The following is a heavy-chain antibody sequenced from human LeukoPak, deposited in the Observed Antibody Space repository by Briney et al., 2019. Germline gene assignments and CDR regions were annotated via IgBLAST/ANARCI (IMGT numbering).Heavy chain of an antibody. CDR1: GYTFISYR. J-gene: IGHJ3*02. Sequence: VASVKVSCKASGYTFISYRISWVRQAPGRGPEWMGWFSPYNGNTNYAQKFQGRVTMSTDTSTSTASMDLRTLGSDDTAVYYCARERPWGSRAFDIWGQGTMVTVSS. V-gene: IGHV1-18*01. CDR3: ARERPWGSRAFDI. CDR2: FSPYNGNT. D-gene: IGHD7-27*01.